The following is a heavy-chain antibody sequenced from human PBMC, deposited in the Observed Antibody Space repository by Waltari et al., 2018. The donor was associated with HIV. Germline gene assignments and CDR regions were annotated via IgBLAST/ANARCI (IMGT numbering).Heavy chain of an antibody. CDR2: INHSGST. CDR1: GGSFNGYY. D-gene: IGHD3-10*01. J-gene: IGHJ4*02. Sequence: QVQLQQWGAGLLKPSETLSLTCAVYGGSFNGYYWSWIRQPPGKGLEWIGEINHSGSTNYNPSLKSRVTISVDTSKNQFSLKLTSVTAADTAVYYCARGTPPGGLIVMVRGVIDFWGQGTLVTVSS. CDR3: ARGTPPGGLIVMVRGVIDF. V-gene: IGHV4-34*01.